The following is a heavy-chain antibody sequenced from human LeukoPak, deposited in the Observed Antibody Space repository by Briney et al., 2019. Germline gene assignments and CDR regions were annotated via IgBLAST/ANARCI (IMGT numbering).Heavy chain of an antibody. V-gene: IGHV1-8*01. CDR2: MNPNSGNT. Sequence: ASVKVSCKASGYTFTSYDINWVRQATGQGLEWMGWMNPNSGNTGYAQKFQGRVTMTRNTSISTAYMELSSLRSEDTAVYYCARVGSEQQLLAARPLDYWGQGTLVTVSS. CDR1: GYTFTSYD. CDR3: ARVGSEQQLLAARPLDY. J-gene: IGHJ4*02. D-gene: IGHD6-13*01.